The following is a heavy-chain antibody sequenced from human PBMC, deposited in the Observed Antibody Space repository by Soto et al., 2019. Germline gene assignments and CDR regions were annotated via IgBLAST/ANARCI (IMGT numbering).Heavy chain of an antibody. CDR2: ISGSGSTI. Sequence: QVQLVESGGGLVKPGGSLRLSCAASGFTFSDYYMSWIRQAPGKGLEWVSHISGSGSTIYFADSVNGRFTISRDNAKNSLYLQMNSLRAEDTAVYYCARDCSSSSCYGYFQHWGQGTRVTVSS. J-gene: IGHJ1*01. CDR1: GFTFSDYY. D-gene: IGHD2-2*01. CDR3: ARDCSSSSCYGYFQH. V-gene: IGHV3-11*01.